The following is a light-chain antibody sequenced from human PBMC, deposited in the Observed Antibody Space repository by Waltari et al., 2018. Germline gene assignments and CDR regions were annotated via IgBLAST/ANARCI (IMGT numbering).Light chain of an antibody. V-gene: IGLV2-14*01. Sequence: QSALTQPASVSGSPGQSITTSSTGTSSDVGGYNYVSWYQQHPGKAPKLMIYEVSNRPSGVSNRFSGSKSGNTASLTISGLQAEDEADYYCSSYTSSSTVVFGGGTKLTVL. J-gene: IGLJ2*01. CDR2: EVS. CDR3: SSYTSSSTVV. CDR1: SSDVGGYNY.